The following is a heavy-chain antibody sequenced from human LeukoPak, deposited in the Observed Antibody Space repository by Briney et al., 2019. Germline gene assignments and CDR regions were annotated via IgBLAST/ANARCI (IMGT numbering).Heavy chain of an antibody. V-gene: IGHV4-59*01. D-gene: IGHD3-22*01. CDR3: ARSGYYHSGVYIWWFDP. CDR2: IHYSGST. Sequence: SETLSLTCTVSGGSISSYYWSWIRQSPGKGLEWIGYIHYSGSTNYNPSLKSRVTISVDTSKNQFSLKLSSVTAADTAVYYCARSGYYHSGVYIWWFDPWGQGTLVTVSS. J-gene: IGHJ5*02. CDR1: GGSISSYY.